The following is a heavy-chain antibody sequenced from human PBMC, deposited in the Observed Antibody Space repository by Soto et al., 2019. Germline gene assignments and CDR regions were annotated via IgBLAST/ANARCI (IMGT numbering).Heavy chain of an antibody. V-gene: IGHV4-30-2*01. J-gene: IGHJ4*02. CDR3: ARSREFDY. CDR1: GGSLSGATYS. CDR2: IFPSGTT. Sequence: SETLSLTCGVSGGSLSGATYSWNWIRQPPGKGLEWIGYIFPSGTTYYNPSLKSRVTISIDVSKNQFSLSLRSLTAADTAAYYCARSREFDYWSQGTLVTVSS.